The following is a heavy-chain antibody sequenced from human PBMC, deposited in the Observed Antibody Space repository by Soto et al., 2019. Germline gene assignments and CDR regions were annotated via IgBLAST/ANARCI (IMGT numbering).Heavy chain of an antibody. V-gene: IGHV3-30-3*01. J-gene: IGHJ6*02. CDR3: ARQDIVVVPAANAIYTYYYGMDV. D-gene: IGHD2-2*01. CDR2: ISYDGSNK. CDR1: GFTFSSYA. Sequence: GGSLRLSCAASGFTFSSYAMHWVRQAPGKGLEWVAVISYDGSNKYYADSVKGRFTISRDNSKNTQYLQMNSLRAEDTAVYYCARQDIVVVPAANAIYTYYYGMDVWGQGTTVTVS.